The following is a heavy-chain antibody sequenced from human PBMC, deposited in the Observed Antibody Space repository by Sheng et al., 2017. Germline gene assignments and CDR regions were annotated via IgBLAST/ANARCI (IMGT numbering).Heavy chain of an antibody. CDR1: GGTFSSYA. J-gene: IGHJ3*02. Sequence: QVQLVQSGAEVKKPGSSVKVSCKASGGTFSSYAISWVRQAPGQGLEWMGGIIPIFGTANYAQKFQGRVTITADESTSTAYMELSSLRSEDTAVYYCARDKYCGGDCLFRNAFDIWGQGTMVTVSS. CDR2: IIPIFGTA. CDR3: ARDKYCGGDCLFRNAFDI. V-gene: IGHV1-69*13. D-gene: IGHD2-21*02.